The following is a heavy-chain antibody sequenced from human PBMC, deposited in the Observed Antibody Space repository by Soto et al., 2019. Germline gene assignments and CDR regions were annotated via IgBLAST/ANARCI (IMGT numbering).Heavy chain of an antibody. J-gene: IGHJ4*02. CDR1: SGSFSGFS. CDR2: INHSGST. V-gene: IGHV4-34*01. CDR3: ARGADNSGWCWGRDY. Sequence: SETLSLTCAVYSGSFSGFSWSWIRQPPGKGLEWIGEINHSGSTNYNPSLKSRVTISVDTSKNQFSLKLSSVTAADTAVYYCARGADNSGWCWGRDYWGQGTLVTVSS. D-gene: IGHD6-19*01.